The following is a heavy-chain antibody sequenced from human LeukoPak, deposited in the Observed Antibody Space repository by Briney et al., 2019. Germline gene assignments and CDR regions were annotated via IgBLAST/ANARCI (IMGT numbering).Heavy chain of an antibody. Sequence: GGSLRLSCAASGLIFSSYTMNWVRQAPGKGLEWVAVIWYDGSNKYYADSVKGRFTISRDNSKNTLYLQMNSLRAEDTAVYYCARDSGTYYYDLGAFDIWGQGTMVTVSS. J-gene: IGHJ3*02. D-gene: IGHD3-22*01. CDR1: GLIFSSYT. CDR2: IWYDGSNK. V-gene: IGHV3-33*08. CDR3: ARDSGTYYYDLGAFDI.